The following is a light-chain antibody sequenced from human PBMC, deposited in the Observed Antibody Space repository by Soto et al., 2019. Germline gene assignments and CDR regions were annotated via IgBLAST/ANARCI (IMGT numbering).Light chain of an antibody. CDR1: QSVSSSY. J-gene: IGKJ1*01. CDR2: GAS. CDR3: QQYNNWQRT. V-gene: IGKV3-20*01. Sequence: EIVLPQSPGTLALSTGKRATFSCMASQSVSSSYLAWYAQKPGQAPRLLIYGASSRATGIPDRFSGSGSGTDFTLAISRLEPEDFAVYYCQQYNNWQRTFGQGTKVDI.